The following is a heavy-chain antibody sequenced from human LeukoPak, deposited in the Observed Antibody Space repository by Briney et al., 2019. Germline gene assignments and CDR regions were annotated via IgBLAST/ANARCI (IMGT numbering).Heavy chain of an antibody. V-gene: IGHV3-21*04. J-gene: IGHJ4*02. CDR3: ARARVVTKWIDY. CDR2: ISSSSSYI. Sequence: GGSLRLSCAAPGFTFSGYNMNWVRQAPGKGLEWVSFISSSSSYIYYADSVKGRFTISRDNAKNSLYLQMNSLRAEDTAVYYCARARVVTKWIDYWGQGTLVTVSS. D-gene: IGHD2-21*02. CDR1: GFTFSGYN.